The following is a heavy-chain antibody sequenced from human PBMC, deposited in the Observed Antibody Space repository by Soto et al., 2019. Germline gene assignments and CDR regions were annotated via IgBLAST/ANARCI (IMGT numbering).Heavy chain of an antibody. Sequence: ASVKVSCRASGYIFTGYSMHWVREAPGQGLEWMGWINPNSGDTIYAQKFQGRVTLTTDTSISTAYMELNGLRSDDTATYYCAREASAVVSLDYWGQGTLVTVAS. V-gene: IGHV1-2*02. D-gene: IGHD6-19*01. CDR3: AREASAVVSLDY. CDR1: GYIFTGYS. CDR2: INPNSGDT. J-gene: IGHJ4*02.